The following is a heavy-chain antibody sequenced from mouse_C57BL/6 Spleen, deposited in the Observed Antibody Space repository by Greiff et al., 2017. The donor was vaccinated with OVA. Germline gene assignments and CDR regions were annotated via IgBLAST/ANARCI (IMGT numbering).Heavy chain of an antibody. CDR3: ARRGLDSSGYNAMDY. D-gene: IGHD3-2*02. V-gene: IGHV1-66*01. CDR2: IYPGSGNT. CDR1: GYSFTSYY. J-gene: IGHJ4*01. Sequence: QVQLQQSGPELVKPGASVKISCKASGYSFTSYYIHWVKQRPGQGLEWIGWIYPGSGNTKYNEKFKGKATLTADTSSSTAYMQLSSITSADSAVYYCARRGLDSSGYNAMDYWGQGTSVTVSS.